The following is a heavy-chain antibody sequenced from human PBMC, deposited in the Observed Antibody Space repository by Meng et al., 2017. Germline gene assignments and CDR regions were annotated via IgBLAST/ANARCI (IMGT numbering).Heavy chain of an antibody. Sequence: VADPRRVNSSGTLSPPGAVSVGSISSSNWWSWVRQPPGKGLEWIGEIYHSGSTNYNPSLKSRVTISVDKSKNQFSLKLSSVTAADTAVYYCARAGVGYYDSSGPYSYWGQGTLVTVSS. D-gene: IGHD3-22*01. CDR3: ARAGVGYYDSSGPYSY. CDR2: IYHSGST. J-gene: IGHJ4*02. CDR1: VGSISSSNW. V-gene: IGHV4-4*02.